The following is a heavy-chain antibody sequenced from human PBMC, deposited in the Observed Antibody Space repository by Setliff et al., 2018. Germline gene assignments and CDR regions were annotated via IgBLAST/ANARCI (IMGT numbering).Heavy chain of an antibody. Sequence: ETLSLSCAASGFTFSSYWMHWVRQDPGKGLVWVSRVNDDGSSAMYADSVKGRFTMSRDNAKNTLYLQMNSLRAEDTAVYYCARAYYGTVNGYSSYYGLDVWGQGTTVTVSS. CDR2: VNDDGSSA. CDR3: ARAYYGTVNGYSSYYGLDV. D-gene: IGHD3-9*01. CDR1: GFTFSSYW. J-gene: IGHJ6*02. V-gene: IGHV3-74*03.